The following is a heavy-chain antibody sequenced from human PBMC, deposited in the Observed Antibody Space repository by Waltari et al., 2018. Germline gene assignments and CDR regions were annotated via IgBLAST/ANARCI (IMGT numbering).Heavy chain of an antibody. J-gene: IGHJ4*02. CDR1: GLGFNIYV. CDR2: STGSGYSS. D-gene: IGHD3-3*02. V-gene: IGHV3-23*01. Sequence: EVQLLESGGGLVQPGGSLRLSCAASGLGFNIYVLSWVRLAPGKGLEWVSASTGSGYSSYYAESVKGRFAISRDNSKNTLYLQMNSLTAADTALYYCATFKGDHWGQGTLVTVSS. CDR3: ATFKGDH.